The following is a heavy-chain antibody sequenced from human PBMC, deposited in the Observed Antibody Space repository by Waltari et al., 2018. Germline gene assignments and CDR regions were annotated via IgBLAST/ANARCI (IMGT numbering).Heavy chain of an antibody. CDR3: ASCRDGYNYDWFDP. J-gene: IGHJ5*02. Sequence: QVQLVQSGAEVKKPGSSVKVSCKASGGTFSSYAISWVRQAPGPGLEWMGRIIPSFGTANYAQKFQGRVTITADKSTSTAYMELSSLRSEDTAVYYCASCRDGYNYDWFDPWGQGTLVTVSS. D-gene: IGHD5-12*01. CDR2: IIPSFGTA. CDR1: GGTFSSYA. V-gene: IGHV1-69*13.